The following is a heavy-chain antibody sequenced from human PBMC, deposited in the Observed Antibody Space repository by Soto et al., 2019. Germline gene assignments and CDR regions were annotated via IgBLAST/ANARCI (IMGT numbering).Heavy chain of an antibody. D-gene: IGHD6-6*01. Sequence: GGSLXLSCAASGFXFSSYGMHWVRQAPGKGLEWVAVIWYDGSNKYYADSVKGRFTISRDNSKNTLYLQMNSLRAEDTAVYYCARDRIQISIAARPNYYYYGMDVWGQGTTVTVSS. J-gene: IGHJ6*02. CDR1: GFXFSSYG. CDR3: ARDRIQISIAARPNYYYYGMDV. V-gene: IGHV3-33*01. CDR2: IWYDGSNK.